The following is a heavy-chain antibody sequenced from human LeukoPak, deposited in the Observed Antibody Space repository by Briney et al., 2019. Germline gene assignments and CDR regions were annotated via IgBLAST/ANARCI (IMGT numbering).Heavy chain of an antibody. Sequence: RSQTLSLTCAISGDSVSSKSVVWNWIRQSPSRGLEWLGRTYYRSKWYNDYAVSVKSRITINPDTSKNQFSLQLNSVTPEDTAVYYCARLREVGGYYNWFDPWGQGTLVTVSS. CDR1: GDSVSSKSVV. V-gene: IGHV6-1*01. CDR2: TYYRSKWYN. CDR3: ARLREVGGYYNWFDP. D-gene: IGHD2-15*01. J-gene: IGHJ5*02.